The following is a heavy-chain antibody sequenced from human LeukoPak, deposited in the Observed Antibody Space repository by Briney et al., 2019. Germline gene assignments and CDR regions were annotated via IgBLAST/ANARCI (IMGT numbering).Heavy chain of an antibody. CDR2: IYYSGRT. V-gene: IGHV4-59*01. J-gene: IGHJ5*02. CDR1: GGSISSYY. D-gene: IGHD3-3*01. Sequence: SETLSLTCTVSGGSISSYYWSWIRQPAGKGLEWIGYIYYSGRTNYNPSLKSRVTISVDTSKNQFSLKLSSVTAADTAVYYCARALAGTTGVFWSGSGPWFDPWGQGTLVTVSS. CDR3: ARALAGTTGVFWSGSGPWFDP.